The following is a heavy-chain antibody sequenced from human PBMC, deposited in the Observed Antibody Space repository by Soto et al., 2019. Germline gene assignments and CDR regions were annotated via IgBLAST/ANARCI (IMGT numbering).Heavy chain of an antibody. CDR3: ARARGYYYYYGMDV. J-gene: IGHJ6*02. V-gene: IGHV4-34*01. Sequence: LSLTCAVYGGSFSGYYWSWIRQPPGKGLEWIGEINHSGSTNYNPSLKSRVTISVDTSKNQFSLKLSSVTAADTAVYYRARARGYYYYYGMDVWGQGTTVTVSS. CDR2: INHSGST. CDR1: GGSFSGYY. D-gene: IGHD3-10*01.